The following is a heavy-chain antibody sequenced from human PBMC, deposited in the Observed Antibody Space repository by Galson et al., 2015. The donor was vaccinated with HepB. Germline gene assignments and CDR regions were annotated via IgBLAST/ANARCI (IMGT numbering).Heavy chain of an antibody. V-gene: IGHV1-46*04. CDR2: IDPDARST. CDR1: GYTFSRYH. CDR3: TRWWNAGGQSYGFDI. Sequence: SVKVSCKASGYTFSRYHIHWVRQAPGQGLEWLGVIDPDARSTTYAQKLQGRLTMTGDTSTSTVFMELSSLTSDDTAIYYCTRWWNAGGQSYGFDIWGQGTMVTVSS. J-gene: IGHJ3*02. D-gene: IGHD2-15*01.